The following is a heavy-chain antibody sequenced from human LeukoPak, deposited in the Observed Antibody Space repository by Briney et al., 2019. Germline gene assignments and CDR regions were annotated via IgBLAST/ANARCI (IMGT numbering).Heavy chain of an antibody. V-gene: IGHV1-46*01. CDR1: GYSFSAYY. Sequence: EASVKVSCKTSGYSFSAYYMHWVRQAPGQGLDWMGVINPSGGSTSYALKFQDRVTVSRDTSTSTVYMELSSLRSDDTAVYLCATSGSYHRYYFDYWGQGTLVTVSS. D-gene: IGHD1-26*01. CDR2: INPSGGST. J-gene: IGHJ4*02. CDR3: ATSGSYHRYYFDY.